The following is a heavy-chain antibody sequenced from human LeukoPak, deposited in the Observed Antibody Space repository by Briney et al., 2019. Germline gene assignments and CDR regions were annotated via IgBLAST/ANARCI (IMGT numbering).Heavy chain of an antibody. D-gene: IGHD6-6*01. Sequence: GGSLRPSCAASGFTFSDYYMSWIRQAPGKGLEWVSYISSSGSTIYYADSVKGRFTISRDNAKNSLYLQMNSLRAEDTAVYYCAREGFSSSSSMYFDYWGQGTLVTVSS. V-gene: IGHV3-11*01. J-gene: IGHJ4*02. CDR1: GFTFSDYY. CDR2: ISSSGSTI. CDR3: AREGFSSSSSMYFDY.